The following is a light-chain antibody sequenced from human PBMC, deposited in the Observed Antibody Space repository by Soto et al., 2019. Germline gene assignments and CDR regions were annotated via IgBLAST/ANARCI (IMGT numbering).Light chain of an antibody. CDR2: DAS. Sequence: EIVMTQSPATLSVSPGERATLSCRASQSVSSNLAWYQQKSGQAPRLLIYDASNRATGIPARFSGSGSGTDFTLTISRLEPEDFGVYFCQQYDTSPTFGQGTKVDNK. V-gene: IGKV3D-15*02. CDR3: QQYDTSPT. J-gene: IGKJ1*01. CDR1: QSVSSN.